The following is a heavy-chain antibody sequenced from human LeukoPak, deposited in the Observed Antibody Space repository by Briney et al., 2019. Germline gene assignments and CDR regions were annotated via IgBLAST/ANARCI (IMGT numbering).Heavy chain of an antibody. CDR3: ARVTGYMIEDYFDY. V-gene: IGHV4-61*02. CDR1: GGSISSDRYS. Sequence: SETLSLTCTVSGGSISSDRYSWSWIRQPAGKGLEWIGRIYTSGSTKYNPSLKSRVTISVKTSKNQFSLKLSSVTAADTAVYYCARVTGYMIEDYFDYWGQGTLVTVSS. D-gene: IGHD3-22*01. J-gene: IGHJ4*02. CDR2: IYTSGST.